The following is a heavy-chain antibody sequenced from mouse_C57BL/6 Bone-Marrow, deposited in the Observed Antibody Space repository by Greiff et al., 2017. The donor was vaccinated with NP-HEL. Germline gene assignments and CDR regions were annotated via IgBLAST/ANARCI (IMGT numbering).Heavy chain of an antibody. CDR1: GFTFSDYG. CDR2: ISSGSSTI. J-gene: IGHJ4*01. CDR3: ARGAIYYYGSSLDY. V-gene: IGHV5-17*01. D-gene: IGHD1-1*01. Sequence: EVHLVESGGGLVKPGGSLKLSCAASGFTFSDYGMHWVRQAPEKGLEWVAYISSGSSTIYYADTVKGRFTISRDNAKNTLFLQMTSLRSEDTAMYYCARGAIYYYGSSLDYWGQGTSVTVSS.